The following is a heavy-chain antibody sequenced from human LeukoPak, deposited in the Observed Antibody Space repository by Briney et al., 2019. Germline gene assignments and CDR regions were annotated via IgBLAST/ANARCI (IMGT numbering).Heavy chain of an antibody. D-gene: IGHD3-9*01. CDR2: ISAYNGNT. CDR1: GYTFTGYH. V-gene: IGHV1-18*04. Sequence: GASVKVSCKASGYTFTGYHMHWVRQAPGQGLEWMGWISAYNGNTNYAQKLQGRVTMTTDTSTSTAYMELRSLRSDDTAVYYCARINELYYDILTGFAGWFDPWGQGTLVTVSS. CDR3: ARINELYYDILTGFAGWFDP. J-gene: IGHJ5*02.